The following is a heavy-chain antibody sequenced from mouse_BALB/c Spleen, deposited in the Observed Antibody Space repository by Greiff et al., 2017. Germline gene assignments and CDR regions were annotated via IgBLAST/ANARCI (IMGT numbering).Heavy chain of an antibody. Sequence: EVKLEESGGGLVKLGGSLKLSCAASGFTFSSYYMSWVRQTPEKRLELVAAINSNGGSTYYPDTVKGRFTISRDNAKNTLYLQMSSLKSEDTALYYCARRITTVVDYFDYWGQGTTLTVSS. J-gene: IGHJ2*01. D-gene: IGHD1-1*01. CDR3: ARRITTVVDYFDY. CDR1: GFTFSSYY. V-gene: IGHV5-6-2*01. CDR2: INSNGGST.